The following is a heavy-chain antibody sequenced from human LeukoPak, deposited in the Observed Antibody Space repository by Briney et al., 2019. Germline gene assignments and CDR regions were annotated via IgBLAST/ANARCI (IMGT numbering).Heavy chain of an antibody. V-gene: IGHV3-7*01. CDR2: IKQDGSEK. J-gene: IGHJ6*02. D-gene: IGHD2-2*01. Sequence: GGSLRLSCAASGFTFSSYWMSWVRQAPGKGLEWVANIKQDGSEKYYVDSVKGRFTISRDNAKNSLYLQMNSLRAEDTAVYYCARVVVVVPAAGPPYYYYGMGVWGQGTTVTVSS. CDR3: ARVVVVVPAAGPPYYYYGMGV. CDR1: GFTFSSYW.